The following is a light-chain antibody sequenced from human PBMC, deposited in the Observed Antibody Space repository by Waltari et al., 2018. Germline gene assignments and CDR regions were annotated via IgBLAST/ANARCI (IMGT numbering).Light chain of an antibody. CDR2: KAS. J-gene: IGKJ1*01. CDR1: QSASTW. V-gene: IGKV1-5*03. CDR3: QQYNVYPWT. Sequence: ILMTQSPSILSASAGDRVTITCRASQSASTWLAWYQQKPGKAPRFLIYKASTLQTGVPSRFSGNGSGTEFTLTISSLQPDDFATYYCQQYNVYPWTFGQGSKVEIK.